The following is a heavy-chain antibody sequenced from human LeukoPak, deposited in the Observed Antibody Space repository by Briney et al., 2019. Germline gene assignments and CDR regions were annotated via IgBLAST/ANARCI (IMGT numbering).Heavy chain of an antibody. J-gene: IGHJ5*02. V-gene: IGHV1-18*01. CDR3: ARDRRITMVRGVMNWFDP. CDR2: ISAYNGNT. D-gene: IGHD3-10*01. Sequence: ASVKVSCKASGYTFTSYGISWVRQAPGQGLEWMGWISAYNGNTNYAQKLQGRVTMTTDTATSTAYMELRSMRSDDTAVYYCARDRRITMVRGVMNWFDPWGQGTLVTVSS. CDR1: GYTFTSYG.